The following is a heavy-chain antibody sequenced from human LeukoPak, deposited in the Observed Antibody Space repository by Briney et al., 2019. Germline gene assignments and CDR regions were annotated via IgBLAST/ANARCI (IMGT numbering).Heavy chain of an antibody. Sequence: GGSLRLSCAASGFTFSSYWMTWVRQAPGKGLGWVANIKHDGSEKYYVDSVKGRFTISRDNSKNTLYLQLNSLRAEDTAIYYCAKDSVVVPGLVNYFDYWGQGTLVTVSS. V-gene: IGHV3-7*03. CDR2: IKHDGSEK. CDR3: AKDSVVVPGLVNYFDY. CDR1: GFTFSSYW. D-gene: IGHD2-2*01. J-gene: IGHJ4*02.